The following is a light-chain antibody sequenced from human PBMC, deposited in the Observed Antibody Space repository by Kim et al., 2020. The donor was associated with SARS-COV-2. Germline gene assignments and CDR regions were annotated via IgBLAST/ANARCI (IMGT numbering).Light chain of an antibody. CDR1: SLRTYY. Sequence: VAVRQPVRITCQGDSLRTYYTSWFQQKPGQAPIVVFYGKNNRPSGIPDRFSGSSSGNTASLTITATQAGDEADYYCNSRDNNDNVLFGGGTRLTVL. J-gene: IGLJ2*01. CDR3: NSRDNNDNVL. CDR2: GKN. V-gene: IGLV3-19*01.